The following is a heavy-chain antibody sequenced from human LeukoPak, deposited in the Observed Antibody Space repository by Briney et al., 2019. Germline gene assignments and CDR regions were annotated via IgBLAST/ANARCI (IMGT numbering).Heavy chain of an antibody. CDR2: VSSSGSS. J-gene: IGHJ2*01. Sequence: ASETLSLTCTVSGVSISNYYWAWIRQPVGRELEWIGRVSSSGSSNYNPSLESRVTISVDASKKQFSLKLSSVTAADTAVYYCARATAPGIAAADPRLRYFDLWGRGTLVTVSS. V-gene: IGHV4-4*07. CDR1: GVSISNYY. CDR3: ARATAPGIAAADPRLRYFDL. D-gene: IGHD6-13*01.